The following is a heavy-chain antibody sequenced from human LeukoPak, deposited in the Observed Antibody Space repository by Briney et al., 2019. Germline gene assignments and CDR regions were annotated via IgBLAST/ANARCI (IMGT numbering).Heavy chain of an antibody. V-gene: IGHV3-23*01. Sequence: GGSLRLSCAASGFTFNRYAMSWVRQAPGKGLEWVPGISGSGGSTYYADSVKGRFTIFRDNSKNTLNLQMNSLRAEDTAVYYCAKGGYSSGWGEYYFDYWGQGTLVTVSS. J-gene: IGHJ4*02. D-gene: IGHD6-19*01. CDR3: AKGGYSSGWGEYYFDY. CDR1: GFTFNRYA. CDR2: ISGSGGST.